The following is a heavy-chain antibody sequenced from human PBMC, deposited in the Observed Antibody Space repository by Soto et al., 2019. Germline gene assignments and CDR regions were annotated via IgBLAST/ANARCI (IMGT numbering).Heavy chain of an antibody. CDR1: GYSFSSYW. Sequence: GESLKISCKSSGYSFSSYWIAWVRLMPGKGLEWMGSIYPDDSDTKYSPSFQGQVTISADKSISAAYLQWSSLKASDTAIYYCARDSLTGYYNYYYSMDVWGQGTTVTVSS. D-gene: IGHD3-9*01. CDR2: IYPDDSDT. V-gene: IGHV5-51*01. J-gene: IGHJ6*02. CDR3: ARDSLTGYYNYYYSMDV.